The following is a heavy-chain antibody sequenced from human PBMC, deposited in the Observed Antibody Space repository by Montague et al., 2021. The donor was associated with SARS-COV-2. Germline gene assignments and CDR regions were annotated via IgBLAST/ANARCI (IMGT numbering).Heavy chain of an antibody. Sequence: SETLPLTCTVSGGSISSYYWSWIRQPPGKGLEWIGYIYYSGSTNXXPSLKSRVTISVDTSKNQFSLKLSSVTAADTAVYYCARGSGWMGNAFDIWGQGAMVTVSS. CDR3: ARGSGWMGNAFDI. CDR1: GGSISSYY. D-gene: IGHD6-19*01. J-gene: IGHJ3*02. V-gene: IGHV4-59*12. CDR2: IYYSGST.